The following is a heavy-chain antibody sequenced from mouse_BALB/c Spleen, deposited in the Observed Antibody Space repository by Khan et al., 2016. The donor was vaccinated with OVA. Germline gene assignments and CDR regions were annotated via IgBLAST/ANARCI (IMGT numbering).Heavy chain of an antibody. CDR2: ISSSDSN. Sequence: EVQLQESGPSLVKPSQTLSLTCSVTGDSITSGYWNWIRKFPGNKLEYMGYISSSDSNFYNPSLKSRISITRDTSKNQYYLQLHSVTTEDTATYYCARWNYRYDGYFDYWGQGTTLTVSS. J-gene: IGHJ2*01. D-gene: IGHD2-14*01. CDR3: ARWNYRYDGYFDY. CDR1: GDSITSGY. V-gene: IGHV3-8*02.